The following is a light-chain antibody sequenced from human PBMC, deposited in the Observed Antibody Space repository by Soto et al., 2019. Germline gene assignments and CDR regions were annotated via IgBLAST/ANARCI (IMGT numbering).Light chain of an antibody. Sequence: EIVMTQSPATLSVSPGERATLSCRASQSVNSNLAWYQQKPGQAPRLLIYGASTRATGIPGRFSGSGSGTEFTLTIYSLQSEDFALYYCQHYNEWPLTCGGGTKGDIK. CDR3: QHYNEWPLT. J-gene: IGKJ4*01. CDR1: QSVNSN. CDR2: GAS. V-gene: IGKV3-15*01.